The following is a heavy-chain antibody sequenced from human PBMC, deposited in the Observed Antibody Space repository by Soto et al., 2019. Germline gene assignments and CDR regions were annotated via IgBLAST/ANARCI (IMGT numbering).Heavy chain of an antibody. J-gene: IGHJ4*02. CDR1: GFTFSSYA. V-gene: IGHV3-30*18. Sequence: GGSLRLSYAASGFTFSSYAMHWVRQAPGKGLEWVAVISYDGNNKNYADSVKGRFTISRDNSKNTLFLQMNSLRAEDTALYYCAKDGDTSGYCNFWGQGTLVTVSS. CDR3: AKDGDTSGYCNF. CDR2: ISYDGNNK. D-gene: IGHD3-22*01.